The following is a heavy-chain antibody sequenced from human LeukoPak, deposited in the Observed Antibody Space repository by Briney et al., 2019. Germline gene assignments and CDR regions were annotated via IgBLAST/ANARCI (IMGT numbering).Heavy chain of an antibody. CDR1: GRSISSYY. D-gene: IGHD4-17*01. J-gene: IGHJ5*02. V-gene: IGHV4-59*01. CDR3: ARGPMTTVTVGCEP. Sequence: SETLSLTCSVSGRSISSYYWSWIRQPPGKGLEWIGYIYYSESTNYNPSLKSRVTISVDTPKNQLSLELSSVTAADTAVYYCARGPMTTVTVGCEPWGQETRVTVSS. CDR2: IYYSEST.